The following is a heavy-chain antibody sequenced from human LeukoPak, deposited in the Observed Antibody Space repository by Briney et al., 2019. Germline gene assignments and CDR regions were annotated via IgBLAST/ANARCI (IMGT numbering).Heavy chain of an antibody. CDR1: GYTFTDYY. D-gene: IGHD2-2*02. J-gene: IGHJ6*03. V-gene: IGHV1-69-2*01. CDR2: VDPEDGET. CDR3: ATGGSCSSTSCYSGEYYYYYYYMDV. Sequence: GASVKVSCKASGYTFTDYYMHWVQQAPGKGLEWMGRVDPEDGETIYAEKFQGRVTITADTSTDTAYMELSSLRSEDTAVYYCATGGSCSSTSCYSGEYYYYYYYMDVWGKGTTVTVSS.